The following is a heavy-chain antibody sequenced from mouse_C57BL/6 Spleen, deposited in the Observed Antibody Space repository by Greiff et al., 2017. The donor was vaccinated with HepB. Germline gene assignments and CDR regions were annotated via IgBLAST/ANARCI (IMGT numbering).Heavy chain of an antibody. CDR3: AREGEYFDY. CDR2: INYDGSST. V-gene: IGHV5-16*01. Sequence: EVQLVESEGGLVQPGSSMKLSCTASGFTFSDYYMAWVRQVPEKGLEWVANINYDGSSTYYLDSLKSRFIISRDNAKNILYLQMSSLKSEDTATYYCAREGEYFDYWGQGTTLTVSS. J-gene: IGHJ2*01. CDR1: GFTFSDYY.